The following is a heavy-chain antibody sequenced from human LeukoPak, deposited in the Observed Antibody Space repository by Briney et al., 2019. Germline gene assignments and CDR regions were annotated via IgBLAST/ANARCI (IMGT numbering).Heavy chain of an antibody. CDR2: FDPEDGET. J-gene: IGHJ1*01. CDR1: GYTLTELS. CDR3: ATGIHDSSGYRAEYFQH. D-gene: IGHD3-22*01. V-gene: IGHV1-24*01. Sequence: ASVKVSCKVSGYTLTELSMHWVRQAPGKGLEWMGGFDPEDGETIYAQKFQGRVTMTEDTSTDTAYMELSSLRSEDTAVYYCATGIHDSSGYRAEYFQHWGQAPWSPSPQ.